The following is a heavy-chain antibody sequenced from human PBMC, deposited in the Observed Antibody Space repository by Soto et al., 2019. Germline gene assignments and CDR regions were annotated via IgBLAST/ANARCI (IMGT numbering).Heavy chain of an antibody. CDR3: ARTPVQLDLSLGMDV. J-gene: IGHJ6*02. CDR2: IIPIFGTA. D-gene: IGHD1-1*01. Sequence: QVQLVQSGAEVKKPESSVKVSCKASGGTFSSYAISWVRQAPGQGLEWMGGIIPIFGTANYAQKFQGRVTFTADESTSTAYMELSSLRSEDTAVYYCARTPVQLDLSLGMDVWGQGTTVTVSS. V-gene: IGHV1-69*12. CDR1: GGTFSSYA.